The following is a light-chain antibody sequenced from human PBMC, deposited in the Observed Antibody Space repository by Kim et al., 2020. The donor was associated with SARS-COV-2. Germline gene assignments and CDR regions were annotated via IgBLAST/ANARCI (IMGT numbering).Light chain of an antibody. Sequence: GQRVTISCSGSSSNIGNNYVSWYQQLPGTAHKLLIYDNNKRPSGIPDRFSGSKSGTSATLGITGLQTGDEADYYCGTWDSSLSAWVFGGGTQLTVL. J-gene: IGLJ3*02. CDR2: DNN. V-gene: IGLV1-51*01. CDR3: GTWDSSLSAWV. CDR1: SSNIGNNY.